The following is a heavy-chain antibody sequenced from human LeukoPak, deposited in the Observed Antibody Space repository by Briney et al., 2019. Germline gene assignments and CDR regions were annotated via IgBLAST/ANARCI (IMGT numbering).Heavy chain of an antibody. CDR2: INPSGGST. Sequence: ASVKVSCKASGYTFTSYYMHWVRQAPGQGLEWMGIINPSGGSTSYTQKFQGRVTMTRDTSTSTVYMELSSLRSEDTAVYYCARGYYDLLTGHVVTYYFDYWGQRTLVTVSS. D-gene: IGHD3-9*01. J-gene: IGHJ4*02. CDR3: ARGYYDLLTGHVVTYYFDY. V-gene: IGHV1-46*01. CDR1: GYTFTSYY.